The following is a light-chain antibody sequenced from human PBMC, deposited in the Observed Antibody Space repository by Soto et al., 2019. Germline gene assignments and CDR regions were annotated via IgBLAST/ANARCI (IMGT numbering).Light chain of an antibody. CDR3: AAWDDSLNGYV. CDR2: SNN. Sequence: QSVLTQPPSASGTPGRRVVISCSGSSSNIGSNTVNWYQQLPGTAPKLLIYSNNHRPSGVPDRFSGSKSGTSASLAISGLQSDDEADYYCAAWDDSLNGYVFAPGTKLTVL. V-gene: IGLV1-44*01. CDR1: SSNIGSNT. J-gene: IGLJ1*01.